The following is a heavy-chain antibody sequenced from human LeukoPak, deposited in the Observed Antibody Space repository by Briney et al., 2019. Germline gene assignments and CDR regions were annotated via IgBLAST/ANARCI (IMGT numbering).Heavy chain of an antibody. D-gene: IGHD6-19*01. J-gene: IGHJ4*02. Sequence: GRSLRLSCAASGFTFTIHGMHWVRQAPGKGLEWVAVTSFDGGKKYYLDSVKGRFTISRDNSKNMLYLQMNSLRVEDTAVYYCARDPASSGWGLFDYWGQGTLVTVSS. CDR2: TSFDGGKK. CDR1: GFTFTIHG. V-gene: IGHV3-30-3*01. CDR3: ARDPASSGWGLFDY.